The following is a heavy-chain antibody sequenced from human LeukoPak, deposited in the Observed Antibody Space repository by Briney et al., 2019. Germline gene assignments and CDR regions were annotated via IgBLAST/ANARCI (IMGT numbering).Heavy chain of an antibody. Sequence: GGSLRLSWAASGFTVSSNYMSWVRQAPGKGLEWVSVIYSGGSTYYADSVKGRFTISRDNSKNTLYLQMNSLRAEDTAVYYCARDDYGDYAIDYWGQGTLVTVSS. D-gene: IGHD4-17*01. CDR1: GFTVSSNY. CDR3: ARDDYGDYAIDY. V-gene: IGHV3-53*01. CDR2: IYSGGST. J-gene: IGHJ4*02.